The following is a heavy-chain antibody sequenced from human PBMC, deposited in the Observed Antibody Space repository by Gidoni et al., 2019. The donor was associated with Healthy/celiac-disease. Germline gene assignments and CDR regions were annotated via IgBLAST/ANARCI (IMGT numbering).Heavy chain of an antibody. J-gene: IGHJ4*02. CDR3: ARHGGITGTKKIDY. Sequence: QVQLQQWGAGLLKPSETLSLTCAVYGGSFSGYYWSWIRQPPGKGLAWIGEINHSGSTNYNPSLKRRVTISVDTSKNQFSLKLSSVTAADTAVYYCARHGGITGTKKIDYWGQGTLVTVSS. D-gene: IGHD1-7*01. CDR2: INHSGST. V-gene: IGHV4-34*01. CDR1: GGSFSGYY.